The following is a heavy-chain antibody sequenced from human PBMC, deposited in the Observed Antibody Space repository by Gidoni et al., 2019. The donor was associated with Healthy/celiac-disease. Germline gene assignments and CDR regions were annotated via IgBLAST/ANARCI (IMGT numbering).Heavy chain of an antibody. CDR1: GFTVSSNY. D-gene: IGHD3-3*01. Sequence: EVQLVASGGGLVQPGGSLRLSCAASGFTVSSNYMSWVRQAPGKGLEWVSVIYSGGSTYYADSVKGRFTSSRDNSKNTLYLQMNSLRAEDTAVYYCARSYDFWSGKVGFDPWGQGTLVTVSS. CDR3: ARSYDFWSGKVGFDP. CDR2: IYSGGST. J-gene: IGHJ5*02. V-gene: IGHV3-66*02.